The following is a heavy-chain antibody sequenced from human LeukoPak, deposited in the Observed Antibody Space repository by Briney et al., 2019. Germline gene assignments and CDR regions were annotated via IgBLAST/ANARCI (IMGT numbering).Heavy chain of an antibody. V-gene: IGHV3-23*01. CDR2: LTAPGEGT. D-gene: IGHD2-8*02. J-gene: IGHJ4*02. Sequence: GGSLRLSCAASGFTFSGYAMSWVRQAPGKGLEWVSALTAPGEGTFYADSVRGRFTISRDNSKNTRYLQTNSLRAEDTAIYYCAKRIYGWYQIDYWGQGTLVTVSS. CDR1: GFTFSGYA. CDR3: AKRIYGWYQIDY.